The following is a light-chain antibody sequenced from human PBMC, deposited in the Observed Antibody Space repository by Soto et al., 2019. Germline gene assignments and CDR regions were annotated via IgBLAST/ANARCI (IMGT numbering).Light chain of an antibody. CDR2: KAS. CDR3: QQYHIYSGT. CDR1: QSISSW. Sequence: DIKMTQSPSTLSASVGDRDTITCRASQSISSWLAWYQQRPGKPPNLLIYKASTLASGVPSRFSGSGSGTEFTLTINSLQPDDFATYYCQQYHIYSGTFGQGTKVDI. V-gene: IGKV1-5*03. J-gene: IGKJ1*01.